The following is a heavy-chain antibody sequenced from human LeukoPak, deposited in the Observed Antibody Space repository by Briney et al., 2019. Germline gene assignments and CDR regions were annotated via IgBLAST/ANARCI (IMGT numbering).Heavy chain of an antibody. Sequence: ASVKVSCKASGYTFTSYDINWVRQATRQGLEWMGWMNPNSGNTGYAQKYQGRDTTTRNTSISTAYMELSSLTSEDTGVYYGAAASLPGYYMDHYYYGMDVWGQGTTVTVSS. CDR1: GYTFTSYD. CDR2: MNPNSGNT. V-gene: IGHV1-8*01. D-gene: IGHD3-9*01. CDR3: AAASLPGYYMDHYYYGMDV. J-gene: IGHJ6*02.